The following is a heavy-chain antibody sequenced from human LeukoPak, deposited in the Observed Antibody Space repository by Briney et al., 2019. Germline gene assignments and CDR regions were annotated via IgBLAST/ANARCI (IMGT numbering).Heavy chain of an antibody. Sequence: GGSLRLSCAASGFTVGDYAMRWVRQAPGKGLEWVSGICWNSGSIASADAVRGRFTTSRDNDKNSLYLQMNSLRAEDTAVYYRLTVLKYLRVGWNSNFAYWGQGTLVSVSS. CDR2: ICWNSGSI. CDR3: LTVLKYLRVGWNSNFAY. V-gene: IGHV3-9*01. CDR1: GFTVGDYA. J-gene: IGHJ4*02. D-gene: IGHD1-7*01.